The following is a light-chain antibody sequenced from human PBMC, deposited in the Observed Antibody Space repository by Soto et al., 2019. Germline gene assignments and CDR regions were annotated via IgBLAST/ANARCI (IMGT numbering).Light chain of an antibody. CDR1: QSVSSN. CDR3: QQYNNWPQT. CDR2: DAS. V-gene: IGKV3-15*01. Sequence: EIVMTQSPATLSVSPGDRATLSCRASQSVSSNLGVYQQKPGQDPRLLIYDASTRATGNPARFSCSGSGTYVTLTLSSLQSEDFAVYYCQQYNNWPQTFGEGTKVELK. J-gene: IGKJ1*01.